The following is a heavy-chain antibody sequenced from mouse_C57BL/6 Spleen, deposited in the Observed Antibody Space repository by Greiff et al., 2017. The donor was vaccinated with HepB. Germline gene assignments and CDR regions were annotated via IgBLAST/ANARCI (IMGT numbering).Heavy chain of an antibody. D-gene: IGHD1-1*01. CDR2: ISSGSSTI. CDR3: AREGDYGSSYSWFAY. J-gene: IGHJ3*01. V-gene: IGHV5-17*01. CDR1: GFTFSDYG. Sequence: EVHLVESGGGLVKPGGSLTLSCAASGFTFSDYGMHWVRQAPEKGLEWVAYISSGSSTIYYADTVKGRFTISRDNAKNTLFLQMTSLRSEDTAMYYCAREGDYGSSYSWFAYWGQGTLVTVSA.